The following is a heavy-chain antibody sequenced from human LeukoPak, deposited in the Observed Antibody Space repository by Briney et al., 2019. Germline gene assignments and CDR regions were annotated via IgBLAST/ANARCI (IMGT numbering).Heavy chain of an antibody. D-gene: IGHD3-22*01. V-gene: IGHV5-51*01. J-gene: IGHJ4*02. CDR1: GYSFTTYW. Sequence: GESLKISCRGSGYSFTTYWIGWVRPLPGKGLEWMGIIYPGDSHTRYSPSFQGQVTISADKSITTTYLQWSSLEASDTAMYYCARTDSSGFRFDSWGQGTLVTVSS. CDR2: IYPGDSHT. CDR3: ARTDSSGFRFDS.